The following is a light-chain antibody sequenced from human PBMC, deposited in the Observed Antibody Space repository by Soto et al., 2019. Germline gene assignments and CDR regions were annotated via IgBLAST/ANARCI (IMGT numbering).Light chain of an antibody. J-gene: IGLJ1*01. CDR2: EVN. V-gene: IGLV2-11*01. CDR3: CSYTTSDTRV. CDR1: SSDVGGYNY. Sequence: QSALTQPRSVSGSPGQSVTISCTGTSSDVGGYNYVSWYQHHPGKAPKLMIYEVNNRPSGVSNRFSGSKSGYTASLTISGLQAEDEADYYCCSYTTSDTRVFGTGTKLTVL.